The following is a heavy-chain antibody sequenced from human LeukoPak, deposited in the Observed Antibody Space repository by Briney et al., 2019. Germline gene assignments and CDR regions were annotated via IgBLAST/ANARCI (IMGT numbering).Heavy chain of an antibody. D-gene: IGHD1-26*01. CDR2: SSGSGVTT. CDR1: GFTFSSYA. J-gene: IGHJ1*01. V-gene: IGHV3-23*01. CDR3: AKKVVVGATSPYSDFQD. Sequence: PGGSLRLSCVASGFTFSSYAMSWVRQAPGKGLEWVSASSGSGVTTHYAGSVKGRFSISRDNSKNTLYLQMNSLRAEDTALYYCAKKVVVGATSPYSDFQDWGQGTLVTVSS.